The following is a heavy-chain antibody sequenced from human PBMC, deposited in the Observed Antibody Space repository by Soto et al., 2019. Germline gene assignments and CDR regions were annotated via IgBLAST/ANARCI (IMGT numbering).Heavy chain of an antibody. Sequence: ASVKVSCKASGYTFTSYCISWVRQAPGQGLEWMGWISAYNGNTNYAQKLQGRVTMTTDTSTSTAYMELRSLRSDDTAVYYCARTYYDFWSGYPWGQGTLVTVSS. CDR2: ISAYNGNT. V-gene: IGHV1-18*04. D-gene: IGHD3-3*01. CDR1: GYTFTSYC. CDR3: ARTYYDFWSGYP. J-gene: IGHJ4*02.